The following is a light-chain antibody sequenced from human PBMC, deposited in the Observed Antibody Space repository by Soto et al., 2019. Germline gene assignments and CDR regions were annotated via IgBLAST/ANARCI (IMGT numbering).Light chain of an antibody. CDR2: DAS. V-gene: IGKV3-20*01. CDR3: QQCATPPLT. CDR1: QSVSNNY. J-gene: IGKJ1*01. Sequence: EIVLTQSPGTLSLSPGERATLSCRASQSVSNNYVAWYQHKPGQAPRLLIDDASSRATGIPDRFSGSGSGTDFTLTISRLELEDFAVYYCQQCATPPLTFGQGTRLDIK.